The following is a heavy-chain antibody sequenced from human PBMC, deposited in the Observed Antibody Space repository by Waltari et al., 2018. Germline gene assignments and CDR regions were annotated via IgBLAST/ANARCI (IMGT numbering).Heavy chain of an antibody. J-gene: IGHJ4*02. CDR3: ARGDATPPYYYFHS. D-gene: IGHD2-15*01. V-gene: IGHV1-69*11. Sequence: QVHLAQSGAEVRKPGSSVKGSCNASGDTFSLYAMAWVRQAPGQGLEWMGGIIPILGATNYAQKFQGRVTITADESTSTAYMELSSLRSEDTALYFCARGDATPPYYYFHSWGQGTLVTVSS. CDR2: IIPILGAT. CDR1: GDTFSLYA.